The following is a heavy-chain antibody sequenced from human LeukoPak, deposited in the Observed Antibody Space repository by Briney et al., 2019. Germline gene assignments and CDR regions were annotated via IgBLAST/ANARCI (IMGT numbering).Heavy chain of an antibody. CDR1: GFTFSDDY. D-gene: IGHD6-19*01. Sequence: PGGPLRLSCAASGFTFSDDYMSWIRQAPGKGLEWVSYISSSGSTRYYADTVKGRFTISRDNAKNSLYLQMNSLRAEDTAVYYCATTGGYSSGWYGPDYWGQGTLVTVSS. V-gene: IGHV3-11*01. CDR3: ATTGGYSSGWYGPDY. CDR2: ISSSGSTR. J-gene: IGHJ4*02.